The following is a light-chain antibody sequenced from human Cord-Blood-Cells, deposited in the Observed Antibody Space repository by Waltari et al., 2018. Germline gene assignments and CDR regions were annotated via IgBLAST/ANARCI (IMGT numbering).Light chain of an antibody. CDR1: QSISSW. CDR2: KAS. J-gene: IGKJ1*01. CDR3: QQYNSYSPT. V-gene: IGKV1-5*03. Sequence: DIKMPKSPSPLLPPEGARSPITCRASQSISSWLAWYQQKPGKAPKLLIYKASSLESGVPSRFSGSGSGTEFTLTISSLQPDDFATYYCQQYNSYSPTFGQGTKVEIK.